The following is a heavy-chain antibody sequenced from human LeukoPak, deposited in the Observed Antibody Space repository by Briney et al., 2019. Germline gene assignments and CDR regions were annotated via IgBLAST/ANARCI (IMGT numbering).Heavy chain of an antibody. Sequence: PSETLSLTCAVYGGSFSGYYWSWIRQPPGKWLEWIGEINHSGSTYYNPSLKSRVTISVDTSKNQFSLKLSSVTAADTAVYYCARDRRRDGYLGDAFDIWGEGTMVTVSS. V-gene: IGHV4-34*01. D-gene: IGHD5-24*01. J-gene: IGHJ3*02. CDR3: ARDRRRDGYLGDAFDI. CDR2: INHSGST. CDR1: GGSFSGYY.